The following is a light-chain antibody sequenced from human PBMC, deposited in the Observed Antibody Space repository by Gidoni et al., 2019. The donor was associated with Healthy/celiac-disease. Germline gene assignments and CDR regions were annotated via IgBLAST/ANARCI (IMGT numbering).Light chain of an antibody. CDR2: SNN. CDR3: AAWDDSLSAPV. J-gene: IGLJ3*02. Sequence: QSVLTQPPSASGPPGQRVTISCSGSSSNIGSNYVYWYQQLPGTAPKLLTYSNNQRPSGVPDRFSGSKSGTSASLAISGLRSEDEADYYCAAWDDSLSAPVFGGGTKLTVL. V-gene: IGLV1-47*02. CDR1: SSNIGSNY.